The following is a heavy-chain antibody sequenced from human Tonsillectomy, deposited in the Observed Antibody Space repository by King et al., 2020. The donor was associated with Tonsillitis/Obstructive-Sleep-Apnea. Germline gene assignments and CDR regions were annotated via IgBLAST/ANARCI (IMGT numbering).Heavy chain of an antibody. D-gene: IGHD5-12*01. V-gene: IGHV3-21*01. J-gene: IGHJ4*02. CDR1: GFTFSSYS. CDR2: ISSSGSYI. CDR3: ARTLNSYIVATIDQFDY. Sequence: VQLVESGGGLVKPGGSLRLSCAASGFTFSSYSMNWVRQAPGKGLEWVSSISSSGSYIYYADSVKGRFTISRDNAKNSLYLQMNSLRAEDTAVYYCARTLNSYIVATIDQFDYWGQGTLVTVSS.